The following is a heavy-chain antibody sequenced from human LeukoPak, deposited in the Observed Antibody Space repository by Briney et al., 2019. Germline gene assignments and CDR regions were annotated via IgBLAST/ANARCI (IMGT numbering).Heavy chain of an antibody. D-gene: IGHD6-19*01. Sequence: GGSLRLSCAASGFTFSSYAMSWVRQAPGKGLEWVSVISGSGDTTYYADFVKGRFTISRHNSKNTLYLQMNSLRAEDTAVYYCASWPVGWYGEDSWGQGTLVTVSS. CDR3: ASWPVGWYGEDS. V-gene: IGHV3-23*01. CDR1: GFTFSSYA. CDR2: ISGSGDTT. J-gene: IGHJ4*02.